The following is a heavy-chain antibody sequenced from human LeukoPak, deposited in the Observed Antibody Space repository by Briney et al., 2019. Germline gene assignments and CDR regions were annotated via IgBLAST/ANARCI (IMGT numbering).Heavy chain of an antibody. CDR3: VKGKWEDNHYYFGLDV. D-gene: IGHD1-26*01. V-gene: IGHV3-30*18. CDR2: VSFDSYND. J-gene: IGHJ6*02. CDR1: GFTFRKYG. Sequence: PGGSLRLSCAASGFTFRKYGTHWVRQAPGKGLEWVAVVSFDSYNDYYGDSVTGRFTISRDNSKNTVDLEMNNLRPEDTAVYFCVKGKWEDNHYYFGLDVWGRGTTVIVAS.